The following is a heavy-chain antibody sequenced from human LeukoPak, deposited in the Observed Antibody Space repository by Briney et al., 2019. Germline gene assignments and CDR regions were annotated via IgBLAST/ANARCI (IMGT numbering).Heavy chain of an antibody. CDR2: IYYSGST. CDR1: GGSISSYY. V-gene: IGHV4-59*01. J-gene: IGHJ6*03. Sequence: SETLSLTCTVSGGSISSYYWSWIRQPPGKGLEWIGYIYYSGSTNHNPSLKSRVTISVDTSKNQFSLKLSSVTAADTAVYYCARQRRVRGAKEVYYYYYYYMDVWGKGTTVTISS. D-gene: IGHD3-10*01. CDR3: ARQRRVRGAKEVYYYYYYYMDV.